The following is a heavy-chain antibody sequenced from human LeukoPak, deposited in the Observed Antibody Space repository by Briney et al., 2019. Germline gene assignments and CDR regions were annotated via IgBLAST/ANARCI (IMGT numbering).Heavy chain of an antibody. CDR1: GFTFSSYW. Sequence: GGSLRLSCAASGFTFSSYWMSWVRQAPGKGLEWVADIKQDGSEKYYVDSVKGRFTISRDNAKNSLYLQMNSLRAEDTAVYYCARGYGLPLYQLPTLYGMDVWGQGTTVTVSS. J-gene: IGHJ6*02. D-gene: IGHD2-2*01. CDR3: ARGYGLPLYQLPTLYGMDV. CDR2: IKQDGSEK. V-gene: IGHV3-7*01.